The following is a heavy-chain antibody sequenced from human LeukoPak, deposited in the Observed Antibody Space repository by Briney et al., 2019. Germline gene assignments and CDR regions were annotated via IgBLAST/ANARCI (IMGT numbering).Heavy chain of an antibody. V-gene: IGHV4-61*02. CDR2: IYTSGST. D-gene: IGHD3-3*01. CDR1: GGSISSGSYY. CDR3: ARVGYDFWSGHPNWFDP. J-gene: IGHJ5*02. Sequence: SETLSHTCTVSGGSISSGSYYWSWIRQPAGKGLEWIGRIYTSGSTNYNPSLKSRVTISVDTSKNQFSLKLSSVTAADTAVYYCARVGYDFWSGHPNWFDPWGQGTLVTVSS.